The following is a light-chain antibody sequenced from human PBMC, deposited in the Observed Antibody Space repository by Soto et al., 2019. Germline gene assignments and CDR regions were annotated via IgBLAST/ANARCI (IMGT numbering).Light chain of an antibody. CDR3: QQRSNWIT. Sequence: EIVVTQSPATLSLSPGERATLSCRASQSVSSYLAWYQQKPGQAPRLLIYDASNRATGIPARFSGSGSGTDFTLTISSLEPEDFAVYSCQQRSNWITFGQGTRLEI. CDR2: DAS. V-gene: IGKV3-11*01. J-gene: IGKJ5*01. CDR1: QSVSSY.